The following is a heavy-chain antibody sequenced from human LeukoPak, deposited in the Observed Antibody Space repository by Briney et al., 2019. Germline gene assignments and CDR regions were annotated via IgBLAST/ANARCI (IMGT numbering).Heavy chain of an antibody. CDR1: GFTFSSNH. CDR2: MYNDGSTS. CDR3: VREGRGWLHFDY. D-gene: IGHD5-24*01. Sequence: GGSLRLSCAASGFTFSSNHMSWVRQAPGKGLEGVSVMYNDGSTSYYADSVRGRFTISRDNSNNTLFLQMSSLRAEDTAVYYCVREGRGWLHFDYWGQGTLVTVSS. V-gene: IGHV3-66*01. J-gene: IGHJ4*02.